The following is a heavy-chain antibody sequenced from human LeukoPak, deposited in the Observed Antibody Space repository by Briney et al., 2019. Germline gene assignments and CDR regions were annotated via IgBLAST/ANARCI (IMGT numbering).Heavy chain of an antibody. V-gene: IGHV3-21*01. Sequence: GGSLRLSCAASGFTFSSYSMSWVRQAPGKGLEWVSSISSSSSYIYYADSVKGRFTISRDNAKNSLYLQMNSLRAEDTAVYYCARDLMVRGVNGYFDYWGQGTLVTVSS. CDR2: ISSSSSYI. J-gene: IGHJ4*02. D-gene: IGHD3-10*01. CDR1: GFTFSSYS. CDR3: ARDLMVRGVNGYFDY.